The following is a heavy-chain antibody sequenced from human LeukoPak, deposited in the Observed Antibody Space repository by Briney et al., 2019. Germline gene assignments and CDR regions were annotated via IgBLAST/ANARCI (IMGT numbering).Heavy chain of an antibody. CDR2: INPNSGGT. V-gene: IGHV1-2*02. CDR3: ARAGDIVATIFDY. CDR1: GYTFTGYY. J-gene: IGHJ4*02. Sequence: ASVRLSCKASGYTFTGYYMHWVRQAPGQGLEWMGWINPNSGGTNYAQKFQGRVTMTRDTANSTAYMELSRLRSDDTAVYYCARAGDIVATIFDYWGQGTLVTVSS. D-gene: IGHD5-12*01.